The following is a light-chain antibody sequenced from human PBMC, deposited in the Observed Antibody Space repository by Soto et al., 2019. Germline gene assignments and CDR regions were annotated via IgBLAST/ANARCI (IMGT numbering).Light chain of an antibody. Sequence: EVGMTQSPATLSVSPGERATLSCRASQTINSNLAWYQQKPGQAPRLLIHGATTRATGIPGRFSGSGSGTEFTLTISSLQSEDIAVYYCQQYNYWPPRTFGQGTKVDIK. V-gene: IGKV3-15*01. CDR3: QQYNYWPPRT. CDR1: QTINSN. J-gene: IGKJ1*01. CDR2: GAT.